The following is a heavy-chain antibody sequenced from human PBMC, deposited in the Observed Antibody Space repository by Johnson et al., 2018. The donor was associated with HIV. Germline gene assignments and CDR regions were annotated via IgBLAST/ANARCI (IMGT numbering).Heavy chain of an antibody. J-gene: IGHJ3*02. CDR2: IRYDGSNK. Sequence: QVQLVESGGGVVQPGRSLRLSCEASGITFSSYGMNWVRQAPGKGLEWVAFIRYDGSNKYYVDSVKGRFTISRDNAKNALYLQLNSLKPEDTAVYYCAKDERQLGGWSHAFDIWGQGTVLTVSS. CDR3: AKDERQLGGWSHAFDI. V-gene: IGHV3-30*02. CDR1: GITFSSYG. D-gene: IGHD7-27*01.